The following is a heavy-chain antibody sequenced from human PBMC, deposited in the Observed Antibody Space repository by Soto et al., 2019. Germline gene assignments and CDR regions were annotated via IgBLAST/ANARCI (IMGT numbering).Heavy chain of an antibody. V-gene: IGHV5-10-1*04. Sequence: GQTLKIPCRGSGCSFTIHLITCVRLMPGKGLDWIGNIDLVDSQTHYSPSFQGQVTLSADKSINTSFLQWATLRAEDTAVYYCARVHPPVGNNWFDPWGQGNLVSVS. CDR3: ARVHPPVGNNWFDP. CDR1: GCSFTIHL. J-gene: IGHJ5*02. CDR2: IDLVDSQT.